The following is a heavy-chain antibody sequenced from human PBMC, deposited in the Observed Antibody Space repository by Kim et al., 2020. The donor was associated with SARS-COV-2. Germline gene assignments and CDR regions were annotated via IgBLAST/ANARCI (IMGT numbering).Heavy chain of an antibody. CDR3: AKISGGLDR. CDR1: GYIFTSYG. Sequence: ASVKVSCKTSGYIFTSYGISWVRQAPGQGLEWMGRISTQNGNTNYAQKFQDRLTLTTDTSTSSTYMELRSLRSDDTAIYYCAKISGGLDRWGRGTLVTVS. V-gene: IGHV1-18*01. J-gene: IGHJ5*02. CDR2: ISTQNGNT. D-gene: IGHD2-15*01.